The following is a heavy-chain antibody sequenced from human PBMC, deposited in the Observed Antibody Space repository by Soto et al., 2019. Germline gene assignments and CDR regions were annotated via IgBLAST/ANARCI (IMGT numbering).Heavy chain of an antibody. V-gene: IGHV1-3*01. CDR2: INAGNGNT. J-gene: IGHJ6*03. D-gene: IGHD6-19*01. Sequence: QVQLVQSGAEVKKPGASVKVSCKASGYTFTSYAMHWVRQAPGQRLEWMGWINAGNGNTKYSQKFQGRVTITRETSASTAYMELSSLRSEDTAVYYCARERGSRVGQWLVGRNYYYYYMDVWGKGTTVTVSS. CDR1: GYTFTSYA. CDR3: ARERGSRVGQWLVGRNYYYYYMDV.